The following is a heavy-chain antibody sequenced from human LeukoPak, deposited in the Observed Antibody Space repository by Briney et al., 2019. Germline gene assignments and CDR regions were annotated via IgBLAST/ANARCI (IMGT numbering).Heavy chain of an antibody. CDR3: ARGASSGWHFDY. CDR2: ISISVRKI. V-gene: IGHV3-11*01. CDR1: GFTFCDYY. Sequence: PGGPLTLSCAASGFTFCDYYMSWTRQAPGKGREGFSCISISVRKINNADSGKGEFTFSKENAKNSLYLQMNSRRAEETAVYNCARGASSGWHFDYWGEGTLVTVSS. D-gene: IGHD6-25*01. J-gene: IGHJ4*02.